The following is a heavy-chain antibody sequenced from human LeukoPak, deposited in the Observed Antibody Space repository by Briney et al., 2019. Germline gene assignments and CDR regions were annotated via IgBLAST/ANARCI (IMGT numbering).Heavy chain of an antibody. CDR1: GGSISSCY. CDR2: IYYSGST. J-gene: IGHJ4*02. CDR3: ARHFGDAYKRSFDF. D-gene: IGHD5-24*01. Sequence: SETLSLTCTVSGGSISSCYWSWLGQPPGKGLEWIGYIYYSGSTNYNPSLKSRVTISVDTSKNQFSLKLRSVTAADTALYYCARHFGDAYKRSFDFWGQGTPVTVSS. V-gene: IGHV4-59*08.